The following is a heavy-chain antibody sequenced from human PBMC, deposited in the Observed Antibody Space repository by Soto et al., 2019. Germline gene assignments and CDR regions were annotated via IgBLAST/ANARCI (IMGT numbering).Heavy chain of an antibody. CDR3: ARDTDGSPLTPRYGMDV. V-gene: IGHV3-33*01. CDR1: GFTFSSYV. J-gene: IGHJ6*02. CDR2: IWYDGSNK. Sequence: GGSLRLSCAASGFTFSSYVMHWVRQAPGKGLEWVAVIWYDGSNKYYADSVKGRFTISRDNSKNTLYLQMNSLRAEDTAVYYCARDTDGSPLTPRYGMDVWGQGTTVTVSS. D-gene: IGHD2-15*01.